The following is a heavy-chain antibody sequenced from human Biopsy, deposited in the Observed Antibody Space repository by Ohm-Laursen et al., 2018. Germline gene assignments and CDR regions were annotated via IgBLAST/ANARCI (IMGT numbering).Heavy chain of an antibody. CDR3: ARDVKRYCSGTSCYSGYFGMDV. J-gene: IGHJ6*02. CDR1: GDSISSSSYF. V-gene: IGHV4-61*01. CDR2: VYYSGTT. Sequence: TLSLTCAVSGDSISSSSYFWSWIRQPPGKGLEWIGDVYYSGTTNYNPSLKSRLTISVDTSKNQFSLNLNSVTAADTAVYFCARDVKRYCSGTSCYSGYFGMDVWGQGTTVTVS. D-gene: IGHD2-2*01.